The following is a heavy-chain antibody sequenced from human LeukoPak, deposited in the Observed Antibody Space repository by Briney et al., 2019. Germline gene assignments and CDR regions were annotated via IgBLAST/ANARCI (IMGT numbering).Heavy chain of an antibody. CDR2: IYYSGST. V-gene: IGHV4-59*08. J-gene: IGHJ3*02. CDR3: ARHRIVVVPAAIPSNSNDAFDI. CDR1: GGSISSYY. D-gene: IGHD2-2*01. Sequence: KPSGTLSLTCTVSGGSISSYYWSWIRQPPGKGLEWIGYIYYSGSTNYNPSLKSRVTISVDTSKNQFSLKLSSVTAADTAVYYCARHRIVVVPAAIPSNSNDAFDIWGQGTMVTVSS.